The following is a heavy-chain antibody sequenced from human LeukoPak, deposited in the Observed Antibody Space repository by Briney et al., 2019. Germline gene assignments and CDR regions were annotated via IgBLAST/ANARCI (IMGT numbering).Heavy chain of an antibody. D-gene: IGHD3-3*01. CDR1: GYTLTELS. V-gene: IGHV1-24*01. Sequence: ASVKVSCKVSGYTLTELSMHWVRQAPGKGLEWMGGFDPEDGETIYAQKFQGRVTMTEDTSTDTAYMELSSLRSEDTAVYYCARDSGRTYYDFWSGYSMDVWGKGTTVTVSS. CDR3: ARDSGRTYYDFWSGYSMDV. CDR2: FDPEDGET. J-gene: IGHJ6*04.